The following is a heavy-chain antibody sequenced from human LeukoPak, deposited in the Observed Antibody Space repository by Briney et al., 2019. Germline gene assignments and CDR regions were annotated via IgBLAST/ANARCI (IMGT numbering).Heavy chain of an antibody. CDR2: INTKSGAT. V-gene: IGHV1-2*02. J-gene: IGHJ4*02. CDR3: ARDLGISGWYAPPLGYFDY. D-gene: IGHD6-19*01. Sequence: ASVKVSCKASGYTLTGYCMHWVRQAPGQGLEWLGWINTKSGATNYAQNFQGRVTMSRDTSMSTTYMELKRLRSDDTAVYYCARDLGISGWYAPPLGYFDYWGQGTLLTVSS. CDR1: GYTLTGYC.